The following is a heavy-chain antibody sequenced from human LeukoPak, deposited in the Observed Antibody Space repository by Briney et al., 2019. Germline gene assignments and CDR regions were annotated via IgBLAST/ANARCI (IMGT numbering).Heavy chain of an antibody. V-gene: IGHV3-23*01. D-gene: IGHD4-17*01. CDR1: GFTFSSCA. CDR3: AKVPYYGDYIGYYFDY. Sequence: GVSLRLSCAASGFTFSSCAMSWVRQAPGKGLEWVSAISGSGGSTYYADSVKGRFAISRDNSKNTLYLQMNSLRAEDTAVYYCAKVPYYGDYIGYYFDYWGQGTLVTVSS. CDR2: ISGSGGST. J-gene: IGHJ4*02.